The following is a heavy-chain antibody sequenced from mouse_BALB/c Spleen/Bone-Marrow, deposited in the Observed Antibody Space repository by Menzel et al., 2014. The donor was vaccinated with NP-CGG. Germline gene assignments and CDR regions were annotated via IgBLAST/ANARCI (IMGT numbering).Heavy chain of an antibody. CDR3: VADPYYGRQYYFDY. J-gene: IGHJ2*01. CDR2: IYPGSGST. V-gene: IGHV1-77*01. D-gene: IGHD1-1*02. Sequence: VQLQESGPELVKPGASVKMSCKASGYTFTDYVLSWVKQRTGQGLEWIGEIYPGSGSTYYNEKFKGKATLTADKSSNTVYMQHISLTSEDSAVFFCVADPYYGRQYYFDYWGQGTTLTVSS. CDR1: GYTFTDYV.